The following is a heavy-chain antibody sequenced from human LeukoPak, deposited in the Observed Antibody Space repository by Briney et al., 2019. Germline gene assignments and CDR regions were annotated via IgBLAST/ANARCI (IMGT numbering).Heavy chain of an antibody. J-gene: IGHJ5*02. CDR2: VNHSGST. V-gene: IGHV4-34*01. D-gene: IGHD2-2*01. CDR3: ARGQRLGYCSSTSCYRLYWFDP. CDR1: GGSFSGCY. Sequence: PSETLSLTCAVSGGSFSGCYWSWIRKPPRQGLEWIGEVNHSGSTNYNPSLKSRVTISVDTSKHQFSLKLSSVTAADTAVYYCARGQRLGYCSSTSCYRLYWFDPWGQGTLVTVSS.